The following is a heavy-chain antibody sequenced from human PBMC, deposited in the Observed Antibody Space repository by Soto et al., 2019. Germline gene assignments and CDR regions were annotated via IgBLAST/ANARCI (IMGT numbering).Heavy chain of an antibody. V-gene: IGHV2-5*01. D-gene: IGHD3-22*01. CDR1: GFSLSTSGVG. J-gene: IGHJ4*02. CDR3: AHSIRHYDAKRNYYYSSFDY. CDR2: IYCNDDK. Sequence: SGPTLVNPTQTLTLPCTFSGFSLSTSGVGVGWIRQPPGKALEWLALIYCNDDKRYSPSLKSRLTITKNTSKNPVILTMTNMDPVDTATYYCAHSIRHYDAKRNYYYSSFDYWGRGTLVPVSS.